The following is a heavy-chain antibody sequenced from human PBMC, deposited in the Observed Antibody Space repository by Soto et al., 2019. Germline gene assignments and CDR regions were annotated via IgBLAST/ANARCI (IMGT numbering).Heavy chain of an antibody. Sequence: SVKVSCKSSGGSFSSYSISWVRQAPGQGLEWMGGIIPIFGTANYAQKFQGRVTITADESTSTAYMELSSLRSEDTAVYYCATEMATIFVRAFDIWGQGTMVTVSS. CDR2: IIPIFGTA. CDR3: ATEMATIFVRAFDI. J-gene: IGHJ3*02. D-gene: IGHD3-3*01. CDR1: GGSFSSYS. V-gene: IGHV1-69*13.